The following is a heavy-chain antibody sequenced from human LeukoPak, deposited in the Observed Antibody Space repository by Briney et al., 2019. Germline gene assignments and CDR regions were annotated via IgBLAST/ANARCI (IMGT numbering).Heavy chain of an antibody. CDR3: ARDRGNIAAERFDY. Sequence: PGGSLRLSCAASGFTLSSYGMHWVRQAPGKGLEWVAVIWYDGSNKYYADSVKGRFTISRDNSKNTLYLQMNSLRAEDTAVYYSARDRGNIAAERFDYWGQGTLVTVSS. V-gene: IGHV3-33*01. CDR2: IWYDGSNK. CDR1: GFTLSSYG. D-gene: IGHD6-13*01. J-gene: IGHJ4*02.